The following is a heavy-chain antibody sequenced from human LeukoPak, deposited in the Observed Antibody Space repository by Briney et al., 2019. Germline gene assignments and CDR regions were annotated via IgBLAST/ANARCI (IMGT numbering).Heavy chain of an antibody. CDR2: ISGRNNRT. V-gene: IGHV3-23*01. J-gene: IGHJ5*02. CDR3: AREIGVPGWFDP. Sequence: PGGSLRLSCAASGFGFGSDAMNWVRQAPGKWLEWLAAISGRNNRTFYADSVEGRFTISRDNSKNTLYLQMDSLRGDDTAVYFCAREIGVPGWFDPWGQGTLVIVSS. CDR1: GFGFGSDA. D-gene: IGHD3-10*01.